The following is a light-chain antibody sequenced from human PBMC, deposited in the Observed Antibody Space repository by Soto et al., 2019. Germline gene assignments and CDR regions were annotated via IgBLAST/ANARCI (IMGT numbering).Light chain of an antibody. J-gene: IGKJ4*01. CDR2: ETS. Sequence: EIDLTQSPGTLSLSPGERATLSCRASQSVSGYLAWYQQRPGQAPRLLISETSIRATGVPARFRGSGFGTDFTLTITSLEPEDFAVYYCQQRSDWPFLTFGGGTKVDIK. V-gene: IGKV3-11*01. CDR3: QQRSDWPFLT. CDR1: QSVSGY.